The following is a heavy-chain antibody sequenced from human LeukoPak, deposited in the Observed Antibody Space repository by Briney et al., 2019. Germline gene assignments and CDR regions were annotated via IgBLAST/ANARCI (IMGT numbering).Heavy chain of an antibody. CDR3: ARESYCSGGSCYSGGVTADY. Sequence: ASVKVSCKASGYTFTGYYMHWVRQAPGQGLEWMGWINPNSGGTNYAQKFQGRVTKTRDTSISTAYMELSRLRSDDTAVYYCARESYCSGGSCYSGGVTADYWGQGTLVTVSS. D-gene: IGHD2-15*01. CDR1: GYTFTGYY. J-gene: IGHJ4*02. CDR2: INPNSGGT. V-gene: IGHV1-2*02.